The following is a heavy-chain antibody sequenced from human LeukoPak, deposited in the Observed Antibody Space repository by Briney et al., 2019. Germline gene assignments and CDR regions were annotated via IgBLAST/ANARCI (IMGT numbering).Heavy chain of an antibody. CDR2: IYYSGST. J-gene: IGHJ4*02. Sequence: SETLSLTCTVSGGSISSSSYYWGWIRQPPGKGLEWIGSIYYSGSTYYNPSLKSRVTISVDTSKNQFSLKLSSVTAADTAVYYCARGLNYYGSGSYYNVATTSLGEYYFDYWGQGTLVTVSS. V-gene: IGHV4-39*07. CDR1: GGSISSSSYY. CDR3: ARGLNYYGSGSYYNVATTSLGEYYFDY. D-gene: IGHD3-10*01.